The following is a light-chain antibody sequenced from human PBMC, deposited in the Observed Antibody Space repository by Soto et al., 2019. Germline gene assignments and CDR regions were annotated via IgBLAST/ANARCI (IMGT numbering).Light chain of an antibody. J-gene: IGKJ4*01. CDR3: QQRSSWPLT. V-gene: IGKV3-11*01. CDR2: DAS. Sequence: EIVLTQSPATLSLSPGERATLSCRASQSVSIYLAWYQQKPGQAPRLLIYDASNRVIGIPARFSGSGSRTDFSLTISSLEPEDFAVYYCQQRSSWPLTFGGGTKVEIK. CDR1: QSVSIY.